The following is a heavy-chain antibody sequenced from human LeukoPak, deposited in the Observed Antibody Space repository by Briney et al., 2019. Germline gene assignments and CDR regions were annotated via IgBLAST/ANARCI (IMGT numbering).Heavy chain of an antibody. CDR1: GFTFGDYA. V-gene: IGHV3-49*03. CDR2: IRSKAYGGTT. Sequence: GGSLSLSCTASGFTFGDYAMSWFRQAPGKGLEWVGFIRSKAYGGTTEYAASVKGRFTISRDDSKSIAYLQMNSLKTEDTAVYYCTREPPGTMIVVVTDYFDYWGQGTLVTVSS. J-gene: IGHJ4*02. D-gene: IGHD3-22*01. CDR3: TREPPGTMIVVVTDYFDY.